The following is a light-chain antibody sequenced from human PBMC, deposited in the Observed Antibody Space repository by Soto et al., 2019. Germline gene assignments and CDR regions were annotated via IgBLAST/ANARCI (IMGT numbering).Light chain of an antibody. CDR2: DAS. CDR3: QQYNHYWT. J-gene: IGKJ1*01. V-gene: IGKV1-5*01. Sequence: DIQMTQSPSTLPASVGDRVTITCRASQSISSWLAWYQQKPGKAPKVLIYDASSLESGVPSRFSGSGSGTEFSLTISSLQPDDFATYYCQQYNHYWTFGQGTKVDIK. CDR1: QSISSW.